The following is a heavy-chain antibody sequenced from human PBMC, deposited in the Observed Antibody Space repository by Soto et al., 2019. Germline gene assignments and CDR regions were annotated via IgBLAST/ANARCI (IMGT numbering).Heavy chain of an antibody. CDR2: VYYSGST. CDR3: ARQAID. CDR1: GGSISDYY. Sequence: QVQLQESGPGLVKPSETLSLTCTVSGGSISDYYWSWFRQAPGKGLDWIGYVYYSGSTNYNPSLQSRVTMPVGTSKNQFSLKLSSAAAAHTAVYYCARQAIDWGQGTLVTVSS. J-gene: IGHJ4*02. V-gene: IGHV4-59*08.